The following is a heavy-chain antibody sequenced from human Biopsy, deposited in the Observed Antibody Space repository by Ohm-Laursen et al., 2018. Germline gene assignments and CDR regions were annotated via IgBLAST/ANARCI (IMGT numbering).Heavy chain of an antibody. CDR3: ARHAPSYSGSYWRYFDL. D-gene: IGHD1-26*01. CDR2: IYYTGST. CDR1: GGSISSYY. V-gene: IGHV4-59*08. J-gene: IGHJ2*01. Sequence: SDTLSLTCTVSGGSISSYYWSWIRQPPGKGLEWIGYIYYTGSTNYNPSLKSRVTISVDTSMNHISLSLTSVTAADTAVYFCARHAPSYSGSYWRYFDLWGRGTLVTVSS.